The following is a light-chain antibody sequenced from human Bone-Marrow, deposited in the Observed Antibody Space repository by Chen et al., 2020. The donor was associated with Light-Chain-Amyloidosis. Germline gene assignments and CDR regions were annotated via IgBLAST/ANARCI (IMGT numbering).Light chain of an antibody. V-gene: IGLV2-14*01. CDR2: EVT. J-gene: IGLJ1*01. Sequence: QPALTQPASVSGSPGQSLTISCTGTSSDVGGDNHFSWYQQHPDKAPKLMIYEVTNRPSWVPDRFSGSKSDNTASLTISGLQTEDEADYFCSSYTITNTLVFGSGTRVTVL. CDR3: SSYTITNTLV. CDR1: SSDVGGDNH.